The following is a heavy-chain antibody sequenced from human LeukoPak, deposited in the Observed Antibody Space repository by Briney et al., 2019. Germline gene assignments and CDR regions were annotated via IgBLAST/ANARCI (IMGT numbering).Heavy chain of an antibody. CDR3: VRVKNGGNRNIWFDP. Sequence: SETLSLTCTVSGGSMTSDYWSWIRQPPGKGLEWIGNIYYSGSTNYNPSLKSRVTMSIDTSKNQFSMKVTSVTAADTAVYYCVRVKNGGNRNIWFDPWGQGTLVAVSS. J-gene: IGHJ5*02. CDR1: GGSMTSDY. V-gene: IGHV4-59*01. D-gene: IGHD4-23*01. CDR2: IYYSGST.